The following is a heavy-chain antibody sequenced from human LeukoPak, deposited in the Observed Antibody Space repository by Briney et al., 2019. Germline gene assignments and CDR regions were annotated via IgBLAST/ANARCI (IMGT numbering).Heavy chain of an antibody. CDR1: GFTFSNAW. V-gene: IGHV3-7*01. CDR3: ARAAAIMVAFDI. Sequence: GGSLRLSCAASGFTFSNAWMSWVRQAPGKGLEWVANIKQDGSEKYYVDSVKGRFTISRDNAKNSLYLQMNSLRAEDTAVYYCARAAAIMVAFDIWGQGTMVTVSS. D-gene: IGHD2-2*01. J-gene: IGHJ3*02. CDR2: IKQDGSEK.